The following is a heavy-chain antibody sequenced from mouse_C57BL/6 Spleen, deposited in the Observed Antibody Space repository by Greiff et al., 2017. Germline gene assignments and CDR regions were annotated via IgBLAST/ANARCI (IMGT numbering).Heavy chain of an antibody. V-gene: IGHV5-16*01. Sequence: EVQRVESEGGLVQPGSSMKLSCTASGFTFSDYYMAWVRQVPEKGLEWVANINYDGSSTYYLDSLKSRFIISRDNAKNILYLQMSSLKSEDTATYYCARDEGVYYDYDGGLDYWGQGTTLTVSS. D-gene: IGHD2-4*01. CDR3: ARDEGVYYDYDGGLDY. CDR1: GFTFSDYY. J-gene: IGHJ2*01. CDR2: INYDGSST.